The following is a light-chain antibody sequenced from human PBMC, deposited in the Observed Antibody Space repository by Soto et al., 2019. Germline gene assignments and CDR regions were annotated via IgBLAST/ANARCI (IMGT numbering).Light chain of an antibody. CDR2: DAS. V-gene: IGKV1-39*01. J-gene: IGKJ1*01. CDR1: QSISTF. CDR3: QQTYTTPWT. Sequence: DIQMTQSPSSLSPSVGDRVTITCRASQSISTFLNWYQQKPGKAPKLLIYDASSLQGGVPSRFSGGGSGTDFTLTITSLQPEDFATYYCQQTYTTPWTFGQGTKVEIK.